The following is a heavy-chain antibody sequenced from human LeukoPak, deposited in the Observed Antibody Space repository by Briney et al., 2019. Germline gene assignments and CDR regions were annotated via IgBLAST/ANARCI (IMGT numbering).Heavy chain of an antibody. D-gene: IGHD3-10*01. CDR2: IYTSGST. V-gene: IGHV4-61*02. Sequence: SETLSLTCTVSGGSISSGSYYWRWIRQPAGKGLEWIGRIYTSGSTNYNPSLKSRVTISVDTSKNQFSLKLSSVTAADTAVYYCARAEYYGSGSYFYYYYYMDVWGKGTTVTISS. CDR1: GGSISSGSYY. J-gene: IGHJ6*03. CDR3: ARAEYYGSGSYFYYYYYMDV.